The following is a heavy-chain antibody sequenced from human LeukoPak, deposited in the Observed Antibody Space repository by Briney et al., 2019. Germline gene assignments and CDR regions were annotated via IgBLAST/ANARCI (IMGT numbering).Heavy chain of an antibody. CDR2: ISGSGGST. D-gene: IGHD6-13*01. CDR3: AKDRGGRQLVPFDY. J-gene: IGHJ4*02. V-gene: IGHV3-23*01. CDR1: GFTFSSYA. Sequence: PGGSLRLSCAASGFTFSSYAMSWVRQAPGKGLEWVSAISGSGGSTYYADSVKGRFTISRDNSKNTLYLQMNSLRAEDTAVYYRAKDRGGRQLVPFDYWGQGTLVTVSS.